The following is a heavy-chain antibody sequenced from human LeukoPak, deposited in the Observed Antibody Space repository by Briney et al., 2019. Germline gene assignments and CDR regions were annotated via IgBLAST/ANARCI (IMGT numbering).Heavy chain of an antibody. CDR1: GYSISSGYY. V-gene: IGHV4-38-2*02. Sequence: KSSETLSLTCTVSGYSISSGYYWVWIRQPPGKGLEWIGSIYHSGSTNYNPSLKSRVTISVDTSKNQFSLKLSSVTAADTAVYYCARGVYYYYYYMDVWGKGTTVTISS. CDR2: IYHSGST. J-gene: IGHJ6*03. CDR3: ARGVYYYYYYMDV.